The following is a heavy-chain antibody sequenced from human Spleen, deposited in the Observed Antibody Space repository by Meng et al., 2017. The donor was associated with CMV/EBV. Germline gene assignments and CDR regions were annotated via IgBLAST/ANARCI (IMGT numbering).Heavy chain of an antibody. CDR3: ARAGLGYCSVTSCYNGD. V-gene: IGHV3-53*01. D-gene: IGHD2-2*02. J-gene: IGHJ4*02. CDR1: GFTVSSHY. CDR2: IYSGGNT. Sequence: GESLKISCAASGFTVSSHYMTWVRQAPGKGLEWVSIIYSGGNTLYADSVKGRFTISRDNAKNSLFLQMSSLRVEDTAMYYCARAGLGYCSVTSCYNGDWGQGTLVTVSS.